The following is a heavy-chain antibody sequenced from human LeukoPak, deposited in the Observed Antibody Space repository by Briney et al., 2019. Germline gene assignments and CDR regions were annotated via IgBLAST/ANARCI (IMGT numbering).Heavy chain of an antibody. CDR3: ARGQTYTSGSLDP. D-gene: IGHD3-10*01. CDR1: GGSISSFC. J-gene: IGHJ5*02. V-gene: IGHV4-59*01. CDR2: VCHGGRT. Sequence: SETLSLTCTVSGGSISSFCWGWIRQPPGKGLKWIGYVCHGGRTNYSPSLKSRVTISEDTSKNQFYLKLTSVTAADTAVYYCARGQTYTSGSLDPWGQGTLVTVSS.